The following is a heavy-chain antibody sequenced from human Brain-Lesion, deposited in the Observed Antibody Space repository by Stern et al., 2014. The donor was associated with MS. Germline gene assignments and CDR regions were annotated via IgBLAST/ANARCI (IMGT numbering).Heavy chain of an antibody. D-gene: IGHD3-22*01. CDR3: ATYYYDSTGYNDF. CDR2: INPKSGGT. Sequence: QVQLVQSGAEVKKPGASVKVSCKASGYTFTGYYMHWARQAPGQGLELMGWINPKSGGTNYAQKFQGWVTMTRDTSINTAYMELSRLRSDDTAVYYCATYYYDSTGYNDFWGQGTLVTVSS. J-gene: IGHJ4*02. V-gene: IGHV1-2*04. CDR1: GYTFTGYY.